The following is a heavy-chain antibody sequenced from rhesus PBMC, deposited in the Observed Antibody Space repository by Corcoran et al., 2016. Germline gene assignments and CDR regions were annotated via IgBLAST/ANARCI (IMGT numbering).Heavy chain of an antibody. V-gene: IGHV4-80*01. CDR3: ARDRAFGDSYGLDS. D-gene: IGHD5-42*01. Sequence: QVQLPESGPGLVKPSETLSLTCSVSGGSISSNWWSWIRKHPGKGLEWIVEIVGYAGTTNYNPSRKSRGTIAKDASKKQVSRKLNSVTAADTAVYYCARDRAFGDSYGLDSWGQGVGVTVSS. J-gene: IGHJ6*01. CDR1: GGSISSNW. CDR2: IVGYAGTT.